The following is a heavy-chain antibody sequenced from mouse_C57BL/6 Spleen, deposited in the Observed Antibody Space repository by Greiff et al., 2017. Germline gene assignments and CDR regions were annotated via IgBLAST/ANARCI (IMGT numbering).Heavy chain of an antibody. Sequence: QVQLQQSGAELVKPGASVKLSCKASGYTFTSYWMHWVKQRPGQGLEWIGMIHPNSGSTNYNEKFKSKATLTVDKSSSTAYMQLSSLTSEDSAVYYCAREKGYLYAMDYWGQGTSVTVSS. CDR3: AREKGYLYAMDY. CDR1: GYTFTSYW. J-gene: IGHJ4*01. CDR2: IHPNSGST. D-gene: IGHD2-2*01. V-gene: IGHV1-64*01.